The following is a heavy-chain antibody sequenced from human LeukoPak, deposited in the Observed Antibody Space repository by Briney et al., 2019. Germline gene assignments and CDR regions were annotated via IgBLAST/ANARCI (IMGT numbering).Heavy chain of an antibody. CDR1: GFTFSRYG. Sequence: GGSLRLSCAASGFTFSRYGMHWVRQAPGRGLEWVAVIWYDGSNKYYADSVKGRFTISRDNSKNTLYLQMNSLRAEDTAVYYCAKDRRIAAASSVGYWGQGTLVTVSS. J-gene: IGHJ4*02. D-gene: IGHD6-13*01. CDR2: IWYDGSNK. CDR3: AKDRRIAAASSVGY. V-gene: IGHV3-33*06.